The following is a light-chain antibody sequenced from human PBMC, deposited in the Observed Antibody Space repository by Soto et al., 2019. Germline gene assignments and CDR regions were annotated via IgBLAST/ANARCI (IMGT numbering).Light chain of an antibody. CDR2: YDD. V-gene: IGLV1-36*01. Sequence: QSVLTQPPSVSDAPRQRVTISCSGSSSNIGNNAVNWYQQLPGKAPKLLIYYDDLLPSGVSDRFSGSKSGTSASLAISGLQSEDEADDHCAAWDDSLNGPRVFGGGTKLTVL. CDR1: SSNIGNNA. J-gene: IGLJ2*01. CDR3: AAWDDSLNGPRV.